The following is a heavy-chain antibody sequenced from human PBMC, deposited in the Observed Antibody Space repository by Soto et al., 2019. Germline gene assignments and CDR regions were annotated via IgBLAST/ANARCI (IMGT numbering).Heavy chain of an antibody. CDR1: GFTFSSYA. D-gene: IGHD4-17*01. CDR3: AKVGAPDTVKYYYYMDV. Sequence: PGGSLRLSCAASGFTFSSYAMSWVRQAPGKGLEWVSAISGSGGSTYYADSVKGRFTISRDNSKNTLYLQMNSLRAEDTAVYYCAKVGAPDTVKYYYYMDVWGKGTTVTVSS. J-gene: IGHJ6*03. V-gene: IGHV3-23*01. CDR2: ISGSGGST.